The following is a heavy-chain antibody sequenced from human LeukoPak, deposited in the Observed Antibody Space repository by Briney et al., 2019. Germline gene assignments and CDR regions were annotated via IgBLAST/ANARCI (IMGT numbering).Heavy chain of an antibody. Sequence: VASVKVSCKASGYTFTGYYMHWVRQAPGQGLEWMGWINPNSGGTNYAQKFQGRVTMTRDTSISTAYMELSRLRSDDTAVYYCAREVRGVTIGAFDIWGQGTMVTVSS. D-gene: IGHD3-10*01. CDR3: AREVRGVTIGAFDI. CDR1: GYTFTGYY. J-gene: IGHJ3*02. CDR2: INPNSGGT. V-gene: IGHV1-2*02.